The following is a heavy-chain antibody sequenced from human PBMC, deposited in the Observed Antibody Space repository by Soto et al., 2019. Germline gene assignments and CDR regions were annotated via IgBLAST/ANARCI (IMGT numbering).Heavy chain of an antibody. J-gene: IGHJ6*02. D-gene: IGHD2-2*01. CDR1: GFTFSSYA. V-gene: IGHV3-30-3*01. CDR3: ARDGGIVLVPAAISRAGMDV. CDR2: ISYDGSNK. Sequence: QVQLVESGGGVVQPGRSLRLSCAASGFTFSSYAMHWVRQAPGKGLEWVAVISYDGSNKYYADSVKGRFTISRDNSKNTLYLQMNSLRAEDTAVYYCARDGGIVLVPAAISRAGMDVWGQGTTVTVSS.